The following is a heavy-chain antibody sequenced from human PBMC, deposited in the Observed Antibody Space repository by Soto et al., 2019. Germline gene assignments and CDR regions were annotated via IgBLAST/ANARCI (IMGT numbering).Heavy chain of an antibody. Sequence: SETLSLTCTVSGGSISSGHYYWSWIRQPPGKGLEWIGFISYSGNTYYSASLKSRVTISVDTSKNQFSLNLSFVTAADTAVYYCATMGTPATGLFYFDYWGQGTLVTVSS. CDR1: GGSISSGHYY. CDR3: ATMGTPATGLFYFDY. V-gene: IGHV4-30-4*01. D-gene: IGHD1-7*01. CDR2: ISYSGNT. J-gene: IGHJ4*02.